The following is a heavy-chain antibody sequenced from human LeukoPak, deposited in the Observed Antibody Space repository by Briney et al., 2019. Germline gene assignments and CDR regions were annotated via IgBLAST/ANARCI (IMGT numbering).Heavy chain of an antibody. V-gene: IGHV4-4*07. CDR3: ARDRSSWYDPLFDY. Sequence: PSETLSLTCTVSGGSISSYYWSWIRQPAGKGLEWIGRIYTSGSTNYNPSPKSRVTMSVDTSKNQFSLKLSSVAAADTAVYYCARDRSSWYDPLFDYWGQGTLVTVSS. CDR2: IYTSGST. D-gene: IGHD6-13*01. CDR1: GGSISSYY. J-gene: IGHJ4*02.